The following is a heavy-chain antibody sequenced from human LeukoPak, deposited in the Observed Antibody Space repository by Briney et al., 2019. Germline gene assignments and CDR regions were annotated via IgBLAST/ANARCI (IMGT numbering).Heavy chain of an antibody. CDR3: ARGWSGYYTGNYYYYGMDV. Sequence: ASVKVSCKASGYTFTGYYMHWVRQAPGQGLEWMGWINPNSGGTNYARKFQGRVTMTRDTSISTAYMELSRLRSDDTAVYYCARGWSGYYTGNYYYYGMDVWGQGTTVTVSS. J-gene: IGHJ6*02. V-gene: IGHV1-2*02. D-gene: IGHD3-3*01. CDR2: INPNSGGT. CDR1: GYTFTGYY.